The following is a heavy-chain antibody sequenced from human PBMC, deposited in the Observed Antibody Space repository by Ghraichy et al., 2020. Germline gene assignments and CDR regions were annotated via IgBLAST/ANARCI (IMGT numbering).Heavy chain of an antibody. CDR2: ISSSSSYI. CDR1: GFTFSSYS. D-gene: IGHD6-13*01. V-gene: IGHV3-21*01. CDR3: ARAGRGAAATVPDY. Sequence: GGSLRLSCAASGFTFSSYSMNWVRQAPGKGLEWVSSISSSSSYIYYADSVKDRFTISRDNAKNSLYLQMNSLRAEDTAVYYCARAGRGAAATVPDYWGQGTLVTVSS. J-gene: IGHJ4*02.